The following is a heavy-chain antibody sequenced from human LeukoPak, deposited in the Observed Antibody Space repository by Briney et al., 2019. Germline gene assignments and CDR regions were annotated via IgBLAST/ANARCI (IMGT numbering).Heavy chain of an antibody. V-gene: IGHV1-2*02. D-gene: IGHD6-6*01. CDR1: GYTFTGYY. CDR2: INPNSGGT. J-gene: IGHJ5*02. CDR3: ARSGRIAARPAWFDP. Sequence: APVKVSCKASGYTFTGYYMHWVRQAPGQGLEWMGWINPNSGGTNYAQKFQGRVTMTRDTSISTAYMELSRLRSDDTAVYYCARSGRIAARPAWFDPWGQGTLVTVSS.